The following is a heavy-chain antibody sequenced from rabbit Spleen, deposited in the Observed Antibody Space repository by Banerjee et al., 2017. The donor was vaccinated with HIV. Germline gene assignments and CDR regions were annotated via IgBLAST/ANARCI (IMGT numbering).Heavy chain of an antibody. D-gene: IGHD4-1*01. J-gene: IGHJ4*01. Sequence: QEQLVESGGGLVQPGGSLKVSCKASGFDFSNYGVSWVRQAPGKGLEWIGYIDPVFGTTSYASWVNGRFTISSHNAQNTLYLQLNSLTAADTATYFCVREVAGKFSLWGQGTLVTVS. V-gene: IGHV1S47*01. CDR1: GFDFSNYG. CDR3: VREVAGKFSL. CDR2: IDPVFGTT.